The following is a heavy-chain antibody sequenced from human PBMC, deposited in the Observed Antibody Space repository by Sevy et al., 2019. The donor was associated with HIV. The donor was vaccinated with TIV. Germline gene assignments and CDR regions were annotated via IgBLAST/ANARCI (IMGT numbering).Heavy chain of an antibody. Sequence: GGSLRLSCAASGFTFSSYWMHWVRQAPGKGLVWVSRINSDGSSTSYADSVKGRFTISRDNAKNTLYLQMNSLRADDTAVYYSARDQAGLHYYYYGMDVWGQGTTVTVSS. J-gene: IGHJ6*02. CDR3: ARDQAGLHYYYYGMDV. CDR2: INSDGSST. CDR1: GFTFSSYW. V-gene: IGHV3-74*01.